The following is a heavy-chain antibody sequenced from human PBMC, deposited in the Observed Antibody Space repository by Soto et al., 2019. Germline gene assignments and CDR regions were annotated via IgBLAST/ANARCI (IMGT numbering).Heavy chain of an antibody. Sequence: GGSLRLSCAASGFTFSSYSMNWVRQAPGKGLEWVSSISSSSRDIYYADSVKGRFTISRDNAKNSLYLQMNSLRAEDTAVYYCARGIVVVPAASIEDPNWFDPWGQGTLVTVSS. V-gene: IGHV3-21*01. D-gene: IGHD2-2*01. J-gene: IGHJ5*02. CDR2: ISSSSRDI. CDR1: GFTFSSYS. CDR3: ARGIVVVPAASIEDPNWFDP.